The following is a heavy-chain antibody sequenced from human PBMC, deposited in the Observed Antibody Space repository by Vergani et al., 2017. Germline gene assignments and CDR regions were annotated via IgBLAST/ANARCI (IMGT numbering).Heavy chain of an antibody. CDR1: GFTFSSYS. J-gene: IGHJ4*02. D-gene: IGHD5-18*01. CDR2: ISSSSSYI. CDR3: ARGLRGYSYGYHDY. Sequence: EVQLLESGGGLVKPGGSLRLSCAASGFTFSSYSMNWVRQAPGKGLEWVSSISSSSSYIYYADSVKGRFTISRDNAKNSLYLQMNSLRAEDTAVYYCARGLRGYSYGYHDYWGQGTLVTVSS. V-gene: IGHV3-21*01.